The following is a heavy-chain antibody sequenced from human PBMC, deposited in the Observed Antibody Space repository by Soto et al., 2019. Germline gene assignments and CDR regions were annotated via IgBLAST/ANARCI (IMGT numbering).Heavy chain of an antibody. CDR2: ISGSGGST. D-gene: IGHD7-27*01. Sequence: GGSLRLSCAASGFTFSSYAMSWVRQAPGKGLEWVSAISGSGGSTYYADSAKGRFTISRDNSKNTLYLQMNSLRAEDTAVYYCAKSIWGSGAFDIWGQGTMVTVSS. CDR1: GFTFSSYA. J-gene: IGHJ3*02. V-gene: IGHV3-23*01. CDR3: AKSIWGSGAFDI.